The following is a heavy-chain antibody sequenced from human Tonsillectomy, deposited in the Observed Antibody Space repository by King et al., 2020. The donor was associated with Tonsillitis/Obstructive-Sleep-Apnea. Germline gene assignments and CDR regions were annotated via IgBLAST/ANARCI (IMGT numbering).Heavy chain of an antibody. CDR2: IIPILGIA. D-gene: IGHD3-3*02. CDR1: GGTFSSYA. J-gene: IGHJ6*02. CDR3: AGDTPGISGTGDGRTAPHSIYYGMDV. V-gene: IGHV1-69*10. Sequence: QLVQSGAEVKKPGSSVKVSCKASGGTFSSYAISWVRQAPGQGLEWMGGIIPILGIANYAQKFQGRVTITADKSTSTAYMELSSLRSEDTAVYYCAGDTPGISGTGDGRTAPHSIYYGMDVWGQGTTVTVSS.